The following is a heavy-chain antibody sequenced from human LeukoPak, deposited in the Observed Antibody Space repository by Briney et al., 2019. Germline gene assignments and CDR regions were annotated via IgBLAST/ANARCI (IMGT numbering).Heavy chain of an antibody. CDR2: ISTSSSAI. Sequence: GGSLRLSCAASGFTFSSYIMDWVRQAPGKGLEWVSCISTSSSAIYYADSVKGRSTISRDNAQNSLYLQMDSLRAEDTAVYYCARAVDTATDYFDYWGQGTLVTVSS. CDR3: ARAVDTATDYFDY. J-gene: IGHJ4*02. V-gene: IGHV3-48*01. D-gene: IGHD5-18*01. CDR1: GFTFSSYI.